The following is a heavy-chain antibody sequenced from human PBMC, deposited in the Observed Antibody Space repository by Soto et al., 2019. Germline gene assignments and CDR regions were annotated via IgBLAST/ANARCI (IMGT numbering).Heavy chain of an antibody. V-gene: IGHV4-30-4*01. J-gene: IGHJ5*02. CDR3: ARAPPDLAMWIQAFDP. Sequence: ASETLSLTCTVSGGTISSGYYYWSWIRQPPGKGLEWIGYIYNSGSTYYNPSLKSRVTISVDTSKNQFSLNLSSVTAADTAVYYCARAPPDLAMWIQAFDPWGQGILVTVSS. CDR1: GGTISSGYYY. CDR2: IYNSGST. D-gene: IGHD5-18*01.